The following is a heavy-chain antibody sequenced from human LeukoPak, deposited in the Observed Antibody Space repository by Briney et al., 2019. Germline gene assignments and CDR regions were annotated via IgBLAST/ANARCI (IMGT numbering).Heavy chain of an antibody. CDR3: ATLHGGPGY. Sequence: PGGSLKLSCAASGFTFSGSAMHWVRQASGKGLEWVGRIRSKANSYATAYAASVKGRFTISRDDSKNTAYLQMNSLKTEDTAVYYCATLHGGPGYWGQGTLVTVSS. CDR1: GFTFSGSA. CDR2: IRSKANSYAT. V-gene: IGHV3-73*01. J-gene: IGHJ4*02. D-gene: IGHD6-25*01.